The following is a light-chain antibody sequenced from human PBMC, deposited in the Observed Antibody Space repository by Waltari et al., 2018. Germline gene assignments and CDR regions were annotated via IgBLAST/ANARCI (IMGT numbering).Light chain of an antibody. V-gene: IGKV2-30*02. CDR1: QSLVHTDGNTY. CDR2: LVS. J-gene: IGKJ1*01. Sequence: DVVMTQSPLSLPVTLGQPASISCRQSQSLVHTDGNTYLHWFQQRPGQSPRRLIYLVSQRDAAVPDGFSGSGSGTDFTLNTIRVEAEDVGIYYCRQSTHWSPWTFGQGTKVEIK. CDR3: RQSTHWSPWT.